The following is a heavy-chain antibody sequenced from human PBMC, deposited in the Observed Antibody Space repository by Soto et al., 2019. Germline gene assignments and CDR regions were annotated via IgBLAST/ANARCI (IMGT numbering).Heavy chain of an antibody. CDR2: ISFDGGNQ. CDR1: GFDFNTYG. CDR3: AKDSSVTAAGSGGWFDP. J-gene: IGHJ5*02. Sequence: QVQLVQSGGGVVQPGRSLRLSCAASGFDFNTYGLHWVRQAPGKGLEWVAGISFDGGNQYYADSVKGRFTISRDKSNNTLYLQRNSLGAADTATYYCAKDSSVTAAGSGGWFDPWGQGTLVIVSS. V-gene: IGHV3-30*18. D-gene: IGHD6-13*01.